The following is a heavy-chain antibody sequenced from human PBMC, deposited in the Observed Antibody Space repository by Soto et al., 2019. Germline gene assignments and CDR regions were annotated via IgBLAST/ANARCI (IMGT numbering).Heavy chain of an antibody. V-gene: IGHV3-23*01. Sequence: GGSLRLSCAASGFTFSSYAMSWVRQAPGKGLEWVSTISGSGGSTYYADSVKGRFTISRDNSKNTLYLQMNSLRAEDTAVYYCAKDIRFLEWLFIWGQGTLVTVSS. CDR3: AKDIRFLEWLFI. CDR1: GFTFSSYA. D-gene: IGHD3-3*01. J-gene: IGHJ4*02. CDR2: ISGSGGST.